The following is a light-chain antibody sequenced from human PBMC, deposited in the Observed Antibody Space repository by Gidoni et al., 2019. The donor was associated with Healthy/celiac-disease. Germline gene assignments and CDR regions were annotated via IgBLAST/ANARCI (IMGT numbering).Light chain of an antibody. CDR2: GKN. Sequence: SELTQDPAVSVALGQTVRITCQGDSLRSYYASWYQQKPGQAPVLVIYGKNNRPSGIPDRFSGSSSGNTASLTITGAQAEDEADYYCNSRDSSGNPVVFGGGTKLTVL. CDR3: NSRDSSGNPVV. CDR1: SLRSYY. V-gene: IGLV3-19*01. J-gene: IGLJ2*01.